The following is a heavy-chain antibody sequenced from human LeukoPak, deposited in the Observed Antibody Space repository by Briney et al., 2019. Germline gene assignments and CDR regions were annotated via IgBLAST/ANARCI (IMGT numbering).Heavy chain of an antibody. Sequence: PSETLSLTCTVSGGSISSGSYYWSCIRQPAGKGLECIGRIYTSGSTNYNPSLKSRVTISVDTSKNQFSLKLSSVTAADTAVYYCARASGSPATKADAFDIWGQGTMVTVSS. D-gene: IGHD1-26*01. V-gene: IGHV4-61*02. J-gene: IGHJ3*02. CDR1: GGSISSGSYY. CDR3: ARASGSPATKADAFDI. CDR2: IYTSGST.